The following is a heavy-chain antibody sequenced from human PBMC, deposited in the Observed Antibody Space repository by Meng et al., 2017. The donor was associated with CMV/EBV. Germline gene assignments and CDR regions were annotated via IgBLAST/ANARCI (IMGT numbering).Heavy chain of an antibody. Sequence: QLQLTWSGPDLGKPSQPLSLTCTVSGGSISSGDYYWSWIRQPPGKGLEWIGYIYYSGSTYYNPSLKSRVTISVDTSKNQFSLKLSSVTAADTAVYYCARVTSRVAGAFDYWGQGTLVTVSS. J-gene: IGHJ4*02. CDR3: ARVTSRVAGAFDY. V-gene: IGHV4-30-4*08. CDR2: IYYSGST. D-gene: IGHD1-14*01. CDR1: GGSISSGDYY.